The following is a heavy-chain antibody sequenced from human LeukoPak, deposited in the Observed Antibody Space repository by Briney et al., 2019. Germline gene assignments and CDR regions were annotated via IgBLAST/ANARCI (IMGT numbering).Heavy chain of an antibody. J-gene: IGHJ5*02. D-gene: IGHD6-19*01. CDR2: ISGGGERT. CDR3: GKDGGQYSSGPEFDP. V-gene: IGHV3-23*01. Sequence: SGGSLRLSCAASGIVFSNTAMNWARQSPGGGLEWVSAISGGGERTFYADSVKGRFTISRDNSKNMVYLQMNSLRADDTAIYYCGKDGGQYSSGPEFDPRGQGALVTVSS. CDR1: GIVFSNTA.